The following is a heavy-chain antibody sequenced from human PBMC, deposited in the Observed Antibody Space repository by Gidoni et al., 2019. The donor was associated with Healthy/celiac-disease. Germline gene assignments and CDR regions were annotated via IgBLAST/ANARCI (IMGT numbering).Heavy chain of an antibody. CDR3: ARGVVTTRIFDP. CDR1: GVSISSGVYS. V-gene: IGHV4-30-2*01. CDR2: IYHSGST. J-gene: IGHJ5*02. D-gene: IGHD2-21*02. Sequence: QLQLQESGSGLVKPSQTLSLTCAVSGVSISSGVYSWTWIRLPPGKGRGWIGYIYHSGSTYYNPSLKSRVTISVDRSKNQFSLKLSSVTAADTAVYYCARGVVTTRIFDPWGQGTLVTVSS.